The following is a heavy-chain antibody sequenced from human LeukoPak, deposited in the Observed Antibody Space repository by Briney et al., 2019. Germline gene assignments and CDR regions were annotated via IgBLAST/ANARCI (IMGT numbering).Heavy chain of an antibody. V-gene: IGHV3-23*01. CDR1: GFTFSKFA. CDR3: AKDPMVRGSTYDY. CDR2: ISGCGTT. Sequence: GSSLRLSCAASGFTFSKFAMTWVRQAPGKGLEWVSSISGCGTTYYADSVKGRFTVSRDNSKNTLYLQVNSLRAEDTALYYCAKDPMVRGSTYDYWGQGTLVTVSS. J-gene: IGHJ4*02. D-gene: IGHD3-10*01.